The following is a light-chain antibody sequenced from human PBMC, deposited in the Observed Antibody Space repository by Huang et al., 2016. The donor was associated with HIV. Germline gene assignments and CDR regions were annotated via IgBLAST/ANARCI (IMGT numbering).Light chain of an antibody. CDR1: QGIKNN. J-gene: IGKJ4*01. Sequence: EIVLTQSPATLSLSPGERAALSCRATQGIKNNSAWYQQKPGQSPRLLIYGASTRATGIPARFRGSGSGTEFTLTINSLPSEDFAIYYCQQYNNWPPLLTFGGGTKVEIK. CDR2: GAS. V-gene: IGKV3-15*01. CDR3: QQYNNWPPLLT.